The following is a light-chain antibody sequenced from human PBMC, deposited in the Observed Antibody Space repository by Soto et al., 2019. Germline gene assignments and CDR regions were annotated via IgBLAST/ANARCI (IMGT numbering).Light chain of an antibody. CDR2: EVT. V-gene: IGLV2-14*01. Sequence: QSALTQPASVSGPPGQSITISCTGSSSDVGAYNFVSWYQHHPGKAPQLILYEVTTRPSGVSSRFSGSKSGNTASLTISGLQADDEANYYCSSYTSSNTPYVFGTGTKV. CDR1: SSDVGAYNF. CDR3: SSYTSSNTPYV. J-gene: IGLJ1*01.